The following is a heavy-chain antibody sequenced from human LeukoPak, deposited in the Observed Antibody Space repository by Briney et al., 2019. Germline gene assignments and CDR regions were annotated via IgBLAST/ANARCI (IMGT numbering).Heavy chain of an antibody. J-gene: IGHJ4*02. Sequence: PSQTLSLTCTVSGGSISSGDYYWSWIRQPPGKGLEWIGYIYYSGSTNYNPSLKSRVTISVDTSKNQFSLKVSSMTAADTAVYYCARHAVMAYSSSWDYWGQGTLVTVSS. CDR2: IYYSGST. CDR1: GGSISSGDYY. V-gene: IGHV4-30-4*08. CDR3: ARHAVMAYSSSWDY. D-gene: IGHD6-13*01.